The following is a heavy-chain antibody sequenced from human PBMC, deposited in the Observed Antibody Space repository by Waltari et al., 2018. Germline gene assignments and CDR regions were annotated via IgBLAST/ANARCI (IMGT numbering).Heavy chain of an antibody. CDR2: IYYSWST. CDR1: GGSISSSSYY. D-gene: IGHD2-15*01. V-gene: IGHV4-39*07. Sequence: QLQLQESGPGLVKPSETLSLTCTVSGGSISSSSYYWGWIRQPPGKGLEWIGSIYYSWSTYYNPSLKSRVTISVDTSKNQFSLKLSSVTAADTAVYYCARYYCSGGSCYNWFDPWGQGTLVTVSS. J-gene: IGHJ5*02. CDR3: ARYYCSGGSCYNWFDP.